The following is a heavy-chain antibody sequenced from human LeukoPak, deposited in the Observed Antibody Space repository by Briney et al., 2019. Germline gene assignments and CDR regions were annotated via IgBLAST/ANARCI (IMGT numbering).Heavy chain of an antibody. CDR1: GFTFSSYW. CDR2: TNTDGSST. CDR3: ARDQDDYGGNSPLGY. J-gene: IGHJ4*02. V-gene: IGHV3-74*01. Sequence: PGGSLRLSCAASGFTFSSYWMHWVRQAPGKGLVWVSRTNTDGSSTSYADSVKGRFTISRDNAKNTLYLQMNSLRAEDTAVYYCARDQDDYGGNSPLGYWGQGTLVTVSS. D-gene: IGHD4-23*01.